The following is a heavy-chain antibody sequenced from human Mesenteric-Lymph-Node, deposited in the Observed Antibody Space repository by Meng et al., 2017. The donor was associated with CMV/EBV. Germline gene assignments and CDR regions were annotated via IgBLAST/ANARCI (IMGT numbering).Heavy chain of an antibody. CDR3: TTGALGTRAFDY. Sequence: GESLKISCAASGFTFSNAWMSWVRQTPGKGLEWVGRIKSKTDGGTTDYAAPVKGRFTISRDDSKNTLYLQMNSLKTEDTAVYYCTTGALGTRAFDYWGQGTLVTVSS. J-gene: IGHJ4*02. CDR1: GFTFSNAW. V-gene: IGHV3-15*01. D-gene: IGHD3-10*01. CDR2: IKSKTDGGTT.